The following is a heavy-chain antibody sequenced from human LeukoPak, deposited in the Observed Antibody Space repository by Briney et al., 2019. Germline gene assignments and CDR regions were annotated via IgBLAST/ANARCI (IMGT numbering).Heavy chain of an antibody. V-gene: IGHV1-69*02. CDR2: IIPILGIA. D-gene: IGHD6-13*01. CDR1: GGTFSSYT. CDR3: ARGRQQLVLYNWFDP. Sequence: SVKVSCKASGGTFSSYTISWVRQAPGQGLEWMGRIIPILGIANYAQKFQGRVTITADKSTSTAYMELSSLRSEDTAVYYCARGRQQLVLYNWFDPWGQETLVTVSS. J-gene: IGHJ5*02.